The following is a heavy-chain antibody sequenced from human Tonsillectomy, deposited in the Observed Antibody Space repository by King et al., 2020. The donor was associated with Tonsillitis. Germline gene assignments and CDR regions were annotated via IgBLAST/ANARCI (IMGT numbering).Heavy chain of an antibody. CDR2: IIPILAIA. V-gene: IGHV1-69*09. Sequence: VQLVESGAEVKKPGSSVKVSCKASGGTFSSYGIAWVRQAPGQGLEWMGRIIPILAIANYAQNFQGRVTITADKSTSTAYMELSSLRSEDTAVYYCAREKSGEGTCFDSWGRGTLVTVSS. J-gene: IGHJ4*02. D-gene: IGHD1-26*01. CDR3: AREKSGEGTCFDS. CDR1: GGTFSSYG.